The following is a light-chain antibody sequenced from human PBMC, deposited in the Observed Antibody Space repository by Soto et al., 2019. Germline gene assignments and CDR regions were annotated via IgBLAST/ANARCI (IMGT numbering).Light chain of an antibody. CDR2: AAS. Sequence: IQMTQSPSSVAPSVRDRVTSTFPASRTINNYLNWYQQKPGKAPQLLIYAASNLESGVPSRFSGRGSGTDSTLTISRVQPDDFASYYCQQSYSTPLTFGQGTKVDIK. J-gene: IGKJ1*01. CDR1: RTINNY. CDR3: QQSYSTPLT. V-gene: IGKV1-39*01.